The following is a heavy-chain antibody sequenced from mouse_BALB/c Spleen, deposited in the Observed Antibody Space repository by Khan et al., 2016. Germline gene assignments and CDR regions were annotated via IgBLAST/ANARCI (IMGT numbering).Heavy chain of an antibody. CDR3: ATSGALNCNFAY. CDR1: GYSITSDYA. D-gene: IGHD2-1*01. J-gene: IGHJ3*01. CDR2: ISSSGST. Sequence: QLEESGPGLVKPSQSLSLTCTVTGYSITSDYAWNWIRQFPGNKLECMGYISSSGSTIYNPSLKSRIPITRDTSNNQFVLQLNSVTTEDKTTTYCATSGALNCNFAYWGQGTMLTVSA. V-gene: IGHV3-2*02.